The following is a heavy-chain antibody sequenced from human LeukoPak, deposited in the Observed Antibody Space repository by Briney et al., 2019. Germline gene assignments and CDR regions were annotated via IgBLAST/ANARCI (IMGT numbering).Heavy chain of an antibody. CDR2: ISAYNGNT. V-gene: IGHV1-18*01. J-gene: IGHJ4*02. Sequence: GASVKVSCKASGYTFTSYGISWVRQAPGQGLEWMGWISAYNGNTNYAQKLQGRVTMTTDTSTSTAYMELRSLRSVDTAVYYCARDGSRYCSGGSCYPDYWGQGTLVTVSS. CDR3: ARDGSRYCSGGSCYPDY. D-gene: IGHD2-15*01. CDR1: GYTFTSYG.